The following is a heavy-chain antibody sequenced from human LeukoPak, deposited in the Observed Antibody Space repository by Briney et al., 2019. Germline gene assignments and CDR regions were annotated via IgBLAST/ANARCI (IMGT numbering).Heavy chain of an antibody. CDR2: IYYSGST. CDR3: ARRNYDFWSGYPPANWFDP. V-gene: IGHV4-59*01. J-gene: IGHJ5*02. D-gene: IGHD3-3*01. Sequence: SETLSLTCTVSGGSISSYYWSWIRQPPGKGLEWIGYIYYSGSTNYNLSLKSRVTISVDTSKNQFSLKLSSVTAADTAVYYCARRNYDFWSGYPPANWFDPWGQGTLVIVSS. CDR1: GGSISSYY.